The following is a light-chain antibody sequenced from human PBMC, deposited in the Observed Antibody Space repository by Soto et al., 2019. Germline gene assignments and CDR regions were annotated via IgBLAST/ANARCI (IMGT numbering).Light chain of an antibody. CDR1: QTVSSK. CDR2: DTS. CDR3: HQRKSWPRT. V-gene: IGKV3-11*01. Sequence: EIVLTQSQGTLSSSPGERATLSCLASQTVSSKLAWYQHKPGQAPRLLIYDTSNRATGIPARFSGSGSGTDFTLTISSLEPEDFAVYYCHQRKSWPRTFGQGTKVDI. J-gene: IGKJ1*01.